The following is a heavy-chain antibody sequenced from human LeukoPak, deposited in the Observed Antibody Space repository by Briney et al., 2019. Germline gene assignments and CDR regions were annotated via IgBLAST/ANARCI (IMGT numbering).Heavy chain of an antibody. Sequence: SETLSLTCTVSGGSISSSSYYWGWIRQPPGKGLEWSGSIYYSGSTYYNPSLKSRVTISVDTSKNQFSLKLSSVTAADTAVYYCARDGTYYHGSGSNYYYYYCMDVWGKGATVTVSS. CDR3: ARDGTYYHGSGSNYYYYYCMDV. CDR2: IYYSGST. CDR1: GGSISSSSYY. V-gene: IGHV4-39*07. J-gene: IGHJ6*03. D-gene: IGHD3-10*01.